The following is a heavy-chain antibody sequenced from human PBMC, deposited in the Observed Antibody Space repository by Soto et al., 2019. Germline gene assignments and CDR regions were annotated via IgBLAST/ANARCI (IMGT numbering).Heavy chain of an antibody. J-gene: IGHJ1*01. D-gene: IGHD6-13*01. CDR3: AKDPSYSSSVRFFQH. V-gene: IGHV3-23*01. CDR2: ISGSGGST. Sequence: GGSLRLSCAASGFTFSSYAMSWVRQAPGKGLEWVSAISGSGGSTYYADPVKGRFTISRDNSKNTLYLQMNSLRAEDTAVYYCAKDPSYSSSVRFFQHWGQGTLVTVSS. CDR1: GFTFSSYA.